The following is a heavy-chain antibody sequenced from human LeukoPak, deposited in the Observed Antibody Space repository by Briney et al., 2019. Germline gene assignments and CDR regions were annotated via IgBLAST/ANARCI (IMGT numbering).Heavy chain of an antibody. V-gene: IGHV1-2*06. Sequence: ASVKVSCKASGYTFTGYYMHWVRQAPGQGLEWMGRINPNSGGTNYAQKFQGRVTMTRDTSISTAYMELSRLRSDDTAVYYCARLGVAGDPSSAEYFQHWGQGTLLTV. CDR2: INPNSGGT. J-gene: IGHJ1*01. D-gene: IGHD6-19*01. CDR3: ARLGVAGDPSSAEYFQH. CDR1: GYTFTGYY.